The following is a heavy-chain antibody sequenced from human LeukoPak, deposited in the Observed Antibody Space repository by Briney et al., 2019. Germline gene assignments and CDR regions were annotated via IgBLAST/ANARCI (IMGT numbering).Heavy chain of an antibody. CDR1: GGSISSGDYY. J-gene: IGHJ6*03. Sequence: SQTLSLTCTVSGGSISSGDYYWSWIRQPPGKGLEWIGYIYYSGSTNYNPSLKSRVTISVDTSKNQFSLKLSSVTAADTAVYYCARGIVVVPAAIIDYYYYMDVWGKGTTVTVSS. V-gene: IGHV4-30-4*01. D-gene: IGHD2-2*02. CDR3: ARGIVVVPAAIIDYYYYMDV. CDR2: IYYSGST.